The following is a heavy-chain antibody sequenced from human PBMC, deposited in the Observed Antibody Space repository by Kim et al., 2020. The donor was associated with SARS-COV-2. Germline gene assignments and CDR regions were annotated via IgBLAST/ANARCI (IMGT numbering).Heavy chain of an antibody. V-gene: IGHV3-74*01. CDR3: TRGYGSETNY. D-gene: IGHD3-10*01. CDR2: SRT. J-gene: IGHJ4*02. Sequence: SRTGAGESVKGRFTISRDNAKNTRYLQMNSLRVEDTAVYYCTRGYGSETNYWGQGSLVIVST.